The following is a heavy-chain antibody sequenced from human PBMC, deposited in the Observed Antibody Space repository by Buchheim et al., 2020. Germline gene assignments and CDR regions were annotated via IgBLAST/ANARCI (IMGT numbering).Heavy chain of an antibody. CDR1: GFTFSDHY. CDR3: ARDLDSSAAFFDY. CDR2: IRDKSHSYST. D-gene: IGHD3-22*01. V-gene: IGHV3-72*01. Sequence: EVQLAESGGGLVQPGGSLRLSCVASGFTFSDHYMDWVRQAPGKGLEWVGRIRDKSHSYSTEYAPSVNGRFTISRDDSKNSLYLQMNSLKTEDTAVYYCARDLDSSAAFFDYWGQGTL. J-gene: IGHJ4*02.